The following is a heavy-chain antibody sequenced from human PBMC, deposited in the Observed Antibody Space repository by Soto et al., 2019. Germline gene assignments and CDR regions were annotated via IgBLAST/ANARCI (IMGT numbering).Heavy chain of an antibody. Sequence: EVQLVESGGGLVQPGGSLRLSCAASGFTFSIYSMNWVRQAPGKGLEWFSYITSDTLTIKYTDSVKGRFTISRDNAKNSLYLQMNSLRDEDMAVYFCARSVEGHFDYWGQGTVVTVSS. CDR1: GFTFSIYS. D-gene: IGHD6-19*01. J-gene: IGHJ4*02. V-gene: IGHV3-48*02. CDR3: ARSVEGHFDY. CDR2: ITSDTLTI.